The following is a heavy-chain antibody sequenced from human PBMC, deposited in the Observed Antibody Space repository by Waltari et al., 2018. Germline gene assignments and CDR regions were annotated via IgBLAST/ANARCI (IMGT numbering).Heavy chain of an antibody. Sequence: EVYLVESGGGLVQPGGSLRLSCAGSGITFSSYWMHWFRQAPGQGLVWVSKLHTDGSITGYADSVRGRFTISRDNAKSTLYLQMNSLRVEDTAAYYCAGARAHGMDVWGQGTTVTVSS. CDR3: AGARAHGMDV. CDR2: LHTDGSIT. V-gene: IGHV3-74*02. J-gene: IGHJ6*02. CDR1: GITFSSYW.